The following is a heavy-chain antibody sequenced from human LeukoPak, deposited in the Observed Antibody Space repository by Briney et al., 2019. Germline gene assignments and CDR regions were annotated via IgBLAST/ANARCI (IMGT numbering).Heavy chain of an antibody. CDR3: ARVYSYGYGDFDY. CDR1: GGTFSSYA. D-gene: IGHD5-18*01. V-gene: IGHV1-69*13. CDR2: IIPIFGTA. Sequence: SVKVSCKASGGTFSSYAISWVRQAPGQGLEWMGGIIPIFGTANYAQKFQGRVTITADESTSTAYMELSSLRSEDTAVYYCARVYSYGYGDFDYWGQGTLVTVPS. J-gene: IGHJ4*02.